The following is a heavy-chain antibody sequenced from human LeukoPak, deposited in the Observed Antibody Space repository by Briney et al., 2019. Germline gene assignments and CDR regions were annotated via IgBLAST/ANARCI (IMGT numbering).Heavy chain of an antibody. J-gene: IGHJ4*02. CDR1: GFTFSSYS. V-gene: IGHV3-21*01. CDR3: ARVRADDY. Sequence: GGSLRLSCAASGFTFSSYSMNWVRQAPGKGLEWVSSISSSSTYIYYADTVTGRFTISRDNAKNSLYLQMNTLRAEDTAVYYCARVRADDYWGQGTLVTVSS. CDR2: ISSSSTYI.